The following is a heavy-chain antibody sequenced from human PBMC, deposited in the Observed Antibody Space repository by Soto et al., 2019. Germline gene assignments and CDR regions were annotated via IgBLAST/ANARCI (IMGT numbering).Heavy chain of an antibody. CDR1: GGSISSTNS. CDR3: ARVPDY. J-gene: IGHJ4*02. V-gene: IGHV4-30-2*01. CDR2: IYHSGSI. Sequence: SETLSLTCAVSGGSISSTNSWSWIRQPPGKGLEGIGYIYHSGSIYYNPSLKSRVTISVDRSKNQFSLKLSSVTAADTAVYYCARVPDYWGQGTLVTVSS.